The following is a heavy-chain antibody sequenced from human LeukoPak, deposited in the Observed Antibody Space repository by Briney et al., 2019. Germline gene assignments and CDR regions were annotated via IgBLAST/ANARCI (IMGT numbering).Heavy chain of an antibody. CDR1: GGSISSGDYY. CDR3: ARDPKNYGDFRGWFDH. Sequence: SETLSLTCTVSGGSISSGDYYWSWIRQPPGKGLEWIGYIYYSGSTYYNPSLKSRLTMSVDTSKNQFSLKLTSVTAADTAVYYCARDPKNYGDFRGWFDHWGQGTLVTVSS. J-gene: IGHJ5*02. D-gene: IGHD4-17*01. V-gene: IGHV4-30-4*01. CDR2: IYYSGST.